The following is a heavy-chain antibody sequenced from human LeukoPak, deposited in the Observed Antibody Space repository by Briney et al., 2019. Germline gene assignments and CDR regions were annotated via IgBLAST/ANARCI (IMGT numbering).Heavy chain of an antibody. V-gene: IGHV7-4-1*02. CDR2: VNTTTGNP. CDR1: GYSFTSQA. CDR3: VGAETSVGYFDY. J-gene: IGHJ4*02. Sequence: ASVKVSCKASGYSFTSQAINWVRQAPGQGLQWVGWVNTTTGNPTYAQGFTGRFVFSFDTSVSTAYPQISSLKAEDTVVYYCVGAETSVGYFDYWGQGTLVTVSS. D-gene: IGHD4-23*01.